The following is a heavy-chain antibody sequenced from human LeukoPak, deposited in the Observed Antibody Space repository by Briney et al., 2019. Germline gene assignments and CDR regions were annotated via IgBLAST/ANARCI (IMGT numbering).Heavy chain of an antibody. CDR2: IFYTGST. CDR1: AGSISSSNYY. CDR3: ARLNKPGWFDP. D-gene: IGHD1-14*01. J-gene: IGHJ5*02. V-gene: IGHV4-39*01. Sequence: SETLSLTCTASAGSISSSNYYWAWIRQPPGKGLEWIANIFYTGSTYYNPSLKSRVTISVDTSKNQFSLRLTSVTATDTAVYYCARLNKPGWFDPWGQGTLVTVSS.